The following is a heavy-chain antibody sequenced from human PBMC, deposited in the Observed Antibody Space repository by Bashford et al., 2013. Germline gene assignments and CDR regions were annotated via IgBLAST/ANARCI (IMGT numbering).Heavy chain of an antibody. CDR1: GGSISSYY. D-gene: IGHD3-22*01. J-gene: IGHJ6*02. CDR3: ARGVGRITMIPAGDPYYYYGMDV. CDR2: IYYSGST. V-gene: IGHV4-59*12. Sequence: SETLSLTCTVSGGSISSYYWSWIRQPPGKGLEWIGYIYYSGSTNYNPSLKSRVTISVDTSKNQFSLKLSSVTAADTAVYYCARGVGRITMIPAGDPYYYYGMDVWGQGTTVTVSS.